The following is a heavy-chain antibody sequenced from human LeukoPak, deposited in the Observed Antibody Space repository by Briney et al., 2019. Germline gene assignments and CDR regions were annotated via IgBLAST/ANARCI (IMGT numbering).Heavy chain of an antibody. J-gene: IGHJ4*02. D-gene: IGHD5-24*01. V-gene: IGHV3-7*01. CDR2: INPDGSQK. CDR1: GFTFSGNW. Sequence: PGGSLTLSCEASGFTFSGNWMSWVRQAPGKGLEWVASINPDGSQKLYVDSVKGRFTISRDNTKSSLYVQMNSLGAEDTAMYYCAKLLGTATTYDSWGQGTRVTVSS. CDR3: AKLLGTATTYDS.